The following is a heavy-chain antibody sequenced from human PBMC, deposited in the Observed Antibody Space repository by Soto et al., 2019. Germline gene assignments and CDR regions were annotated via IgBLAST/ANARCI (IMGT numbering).Heavy chain of an antibody. J-gene: IGHJ4*02. CDR1: GFTFSSYA. V-gene: IGHV3-30-3*01. D-gene: IGHD6-13*01. Sequence: QVQLVESGGGVVQPGRSLRLSCAASGFTFSSYAMHWVHQAPGKGLEWVAVISYDGSNKYYADSVKGRFTISRDNSKNTLYLQMNSLRAEDTAVYYCARDLGAQYSSSWFDYWGQGTLVTVSS. CDR3: ARDLGAQYSSSWFDY. CDR2: ISYDGSNK.